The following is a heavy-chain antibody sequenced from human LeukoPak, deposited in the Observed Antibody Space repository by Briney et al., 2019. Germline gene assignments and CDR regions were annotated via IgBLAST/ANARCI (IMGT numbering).Heavy chain of an antibody. J-gene: IGHJ4*02. V-gene: IGHV3-23*01. CDR1: GFTVSNYY. D-gene: IGHD3-10*01. CDR2: ITGTGGST. CDR3: AKRGSYFGGFDY. Sequence: GGSLRLSCAASGFTVSNYYMHWVRQAPGKGLEWVSAITGTGGSTYYADSAKGRFTISRDNSKNTLSLQMDSLRVEDTALYYCAKRGSYFGGFDYWGQGTLLTVPS.